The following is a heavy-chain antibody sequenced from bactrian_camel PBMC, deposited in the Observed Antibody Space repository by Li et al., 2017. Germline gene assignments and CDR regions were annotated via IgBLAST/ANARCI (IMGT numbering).Heavy chain of an antibody. J-gene: IGHJ4*01. Sequence: VQLVESGGGLVQPGGSLRLSCAASGFTFSNADMYWVRQAPGKGLEWVSMINSAGASWYTESVVGRFTASRDDAKNTAYLQVNSLETEDTAVYYCAAGLRFWAQGTQVTVS. CDR3: AAGLRF. V-gene: IGHV3S40*01. CDR1: GFTFSNAD. CDR2: INSAGAS. D-gene: IGHD3*01.